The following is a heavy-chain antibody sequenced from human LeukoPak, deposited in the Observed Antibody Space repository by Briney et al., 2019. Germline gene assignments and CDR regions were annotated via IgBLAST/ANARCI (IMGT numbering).Heavy chain of an antibody. CDR3: ARFKVDDCTSSNCYSHGFDF. Sequence: GESLKISCKGSGYSFCNYWIAWVRQMPGKGLEYMGIIYPGDSDTRYSPSFQGQVTISADKSISIAYLQWSSLKTSDTAMYYCARFKVDDCTSSNCYSHGFDFWSQGTLVTVSS. CDR1: GYSFCNYW. J-gene: IGHJ4*02. V-gene: IGHV5-51*01. D-gene: IGHD2-2*01. CDR2: IYPGDSDT.